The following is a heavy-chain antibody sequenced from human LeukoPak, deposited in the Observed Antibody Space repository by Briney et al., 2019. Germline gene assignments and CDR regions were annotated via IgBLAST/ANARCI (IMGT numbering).Heavy chain of an antibody. D-gene: IGHD3-10*01. CDR2: ISSSSSYI. V-gene: IGHV3-21*01. J-gene: IGHJ4*02. CDR3: ARDGRVVRGYDY. Sequence: PGGSLRLSCAASGFTFSSYSMNWVRQAPGKGLEWVSSISSSSSYIYYADSVKGRFTIPRDNAKNSLYLQMNSLRAEDTAVYYCARDGRVVRGYDYWGQGTLVTVSS. CDR1: GFTFSSYS.